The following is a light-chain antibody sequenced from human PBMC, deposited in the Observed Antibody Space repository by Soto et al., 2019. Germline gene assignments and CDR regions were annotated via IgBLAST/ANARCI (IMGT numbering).Light chain of an antibody. CDR1: QSVSRSS. V-gene: IGKV3D-20*01. CDR2: DAS. J-gene: IGKJ1*01. CDR3: QQYGSAPCT. Sequence: EIVVTQSPATMSLSTGERATISCGASQSVSRSSLAWYQQKPGLAPSLLIYDASSRATGIPDRISGSVSGTDFTLTISRLEPEDFAVYYGQQYGSAPCTVGQGTKVEIK.